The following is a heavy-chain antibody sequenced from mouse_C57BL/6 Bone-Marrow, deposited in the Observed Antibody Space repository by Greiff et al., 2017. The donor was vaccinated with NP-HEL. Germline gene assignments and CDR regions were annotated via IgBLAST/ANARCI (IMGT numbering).Heavy chain of an antibody. CDR3: ASKRELGRAYYYAMDY. V-gene: IGHV1-81*01. CDR1: GYTFTSYG. D-gene: IGHD4-1*01. CDR2: IYPRSGNT. Sequence: VQLQESGAELARPGASVKLSCKASGYTFTSYGISWVKQRPGQGLEWIGEIYPRSGNTYYNEKFKGKATLTADKSSSTAYMELRSLTSEDSAVYFCASKRELGRAYYYAMDYWGQGTSVTVSS. J-gene: IGHJ4*01.